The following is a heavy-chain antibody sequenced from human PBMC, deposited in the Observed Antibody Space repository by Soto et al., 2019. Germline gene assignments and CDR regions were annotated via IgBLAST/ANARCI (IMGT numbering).Heavy chain of an antibody. CDR3: ARDVERLGVQFDL. V-gene: IGHV1-46*01. J-gene: IGHJ2*01. CDR2: SNPSGGTT. D-gene: IGHD3-10*01. CDR1: GYTFTSYY. Sequence: QVQLVQSGAEVKKPGASVKVSCKASGYTFTSYYMHWVRQAPGQGLEWMGISNPSGGTTNYAQKFQGRVTLTRDTSTSTVYMELSSLRSEDTAVYYCARDVERLGVQFDLWGRGTLVTISS.